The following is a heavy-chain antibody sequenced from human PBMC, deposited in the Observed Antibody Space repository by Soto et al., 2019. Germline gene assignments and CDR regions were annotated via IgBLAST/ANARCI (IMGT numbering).Heavy chain of an antibody. Sequence: QVQLVESGGGVVQPGRSLRLSCAASGFTFSSYAMHWVRQAPGKGLEWVAVISYDGSNKYYADSVKGRFTISRDNSKNTLYLQMNGLRAEDTAVYYCARESAAYCGGDCYSGFDYWGQGTLVTVSS. V-gene: IGHV3-30-3*01. CDR1: GFTFSSYA. CDR2: ISYDGSNK. CDR3: ARESAAYCGGDCYSGFDY. D-gene: IGHD2-21*02. J-gene: IGHJ4*02.